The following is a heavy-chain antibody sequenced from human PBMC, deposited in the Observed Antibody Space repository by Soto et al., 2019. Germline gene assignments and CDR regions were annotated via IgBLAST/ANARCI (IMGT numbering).Heavy chain of an antibody. V-gene: IGHV4-31*03. J-gene: IGHJ3*01. CDR3: AGAYGVWAFDF. Sequence: QVQLQESGPGLVKPSQTLSLTCTVSGDSISSGGNYWGRISQHPGKGPEWIEYIYYRGSTYYNPSLKSRVTLSVDTSKNQYSPEVSSVTAADTVVDYCAGAYGVWAFDFWGLGTMVTVSS. CDR2: IYYRGST. CDR1: GDSISSGGNY. D-gene: IGHD2-8*01.